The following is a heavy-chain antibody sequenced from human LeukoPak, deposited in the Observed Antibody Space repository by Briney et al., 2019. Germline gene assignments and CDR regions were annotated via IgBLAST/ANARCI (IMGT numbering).Heavy chain of an antibody. Sequence: GGSLRLSCAASGFTFSSYEMNWVRQAPGKGLEWVSYISSSGSTIYYADSVKGRFTISRDNSKNTLYLQMNSLRAEDTAVYYCAKDREDSSGYYQDYWGQGTLVTVSS. D-gene: IGHD3-22*01. CDR1: GFTFSSYE. CDR3: AKDREDSSGYYQDY. V-gene: IGHV3-48*03. CDR2: ISSSGSTI. J-gene: IGHJ4*02.